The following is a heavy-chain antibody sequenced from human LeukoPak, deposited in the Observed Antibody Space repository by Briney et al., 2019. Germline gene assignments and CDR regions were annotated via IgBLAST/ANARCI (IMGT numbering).Heavy chain of an antibody. CDR3: ASGDSSGYYY. Sequence: SETLSLTCAVYGGSFSGYYWSWIRKPPRKGLEWIEEINHSGSTNYNPSLKSRVTISVDTSKNQFSLKLSSVTAADTAVYYCASGDSSGYYYWGQGTLVTVSS. CDR1: GGSFSGYY. J-gene: IGHJ4*02. D-gene: IGHD3-22*01. CDR2: INHSGST. V-gene: IGHV4-34*01.